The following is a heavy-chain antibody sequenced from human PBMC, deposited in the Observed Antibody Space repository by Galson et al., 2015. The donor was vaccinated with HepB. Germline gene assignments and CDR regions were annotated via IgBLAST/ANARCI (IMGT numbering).Heavy chain of an antibody. CDR3: ARVDTAMVIRGGMDV. CDR2: IDPSDSYT. CDR1: GYSFTSYW. D-gene: IGHD5-18*01. Sequence: QSGAEVKKPGESLRISCKGSGYSFTSYWISWVRQMPGKGLEWMGRIDPSDSYTNYSPSFQGHVTISADKSISTAYLQWSSLKASDTAMYYCARVDTAMVIRGGMDVWGQGTTVTVSS. J-gene: IGHJ6*02. V-gene: IGHV5-10-1*01.